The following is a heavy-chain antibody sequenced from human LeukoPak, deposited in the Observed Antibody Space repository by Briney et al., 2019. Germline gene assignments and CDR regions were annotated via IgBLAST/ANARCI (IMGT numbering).Heavy chain of an antibody. CDR3: AKGYCGGDCPFDY. J-gene: IGHJ4*02. V-gene: IGHV3-30*18. CDR1: GFTFSNYG. CDR2: ISYDGSNK. D-gene: IGHD2-21*01. Sequence: GGSLRLSCAASGFTFSNYGMHWVRQAPGKGLEWVAVISYDGSNKYYADSVKGRFTISRDNSKNTQYLQMNSLRAEDTAVYYRAKGYCGGDCPFDYWGQGTLVTVSS.